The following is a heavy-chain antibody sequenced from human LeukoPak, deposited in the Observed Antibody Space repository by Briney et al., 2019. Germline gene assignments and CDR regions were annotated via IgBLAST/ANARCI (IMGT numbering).Heavy chain of an antibody. CDR2: IYYSGST. V-gene: IGHV4-31*03. CDR1: GGSINSGGYY. CDR3: ARATGYCSSTSCYGGLLVGYMDV. Sequence: SQTLSLTCTVSGGSINSGGYYWSWIRQHPGKGLEWIGYIYYSGSTYYNPSLKSRVTISVDTSKNQFSLKLSSVTAADTAVYYCARATGYCSSTSCYGGLLVGYMDVWGKGTTVTVSS. J-gene: IGHJ6*03. D-gene: IGHD2-2*01.